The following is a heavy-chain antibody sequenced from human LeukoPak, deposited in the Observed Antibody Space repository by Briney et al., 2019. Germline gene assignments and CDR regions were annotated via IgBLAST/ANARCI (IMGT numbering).Heavy chain of an antibody. CDR2: INPNSGGT. CDR3: ARFSSALGGY. V-gene: IGHV1-2*02. Sequence: ASVKVSCKASGYTFTRYGISWVRQAPGQGLEWMGWINPNSGGTNYAQKFQGRVTMTRDTSISTAYMELSRLRSDDTAVYYCARFSSALGGYWGQGTLVTVSS. J-gene: IGHJ4*02. CDR1: GYTFTRYG. D-gene: IGHD6-19*01.